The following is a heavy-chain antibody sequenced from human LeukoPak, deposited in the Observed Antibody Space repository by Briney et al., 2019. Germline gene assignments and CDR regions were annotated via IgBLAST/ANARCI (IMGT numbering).Heavy chain of an antibody. CDR1: GFTFSSYW. J-gene: IGHJ4*02. D-gene: IGHD3-10*01. CDR3: AREVERFGEFDY. V-gene: IGHV3-74*01. CDR2: INSDGSST. Sequence: LTGGSLRLSCAASGFTFSSYWMHWVRQAPGKGLVWVSRINSDGSSTSYADSVKGRFTISRDNSKNTLYLQMNSLRAKDTAVYYCAREVERFGEFDYWGQGTLVTVSS.